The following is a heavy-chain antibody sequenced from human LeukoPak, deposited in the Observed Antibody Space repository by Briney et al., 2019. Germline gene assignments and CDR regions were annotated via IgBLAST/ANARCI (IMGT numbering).Heavy chain of an antibody. V-gene: IGHV3-30*18. Sequence: GGSLRLSCAASGFTFSSYGMHWVRQAPGKGLEWVAVISYDGSNKYYADYVKGRFTISRDNSKNTLYLQMNSMRAEDTTVSYCAKYLRSMLVAPLSGSIDFWGRGTLVTVSS. CDR3: AKYLRSMLVAPLSGSIDF. J-gene: IGHJ2*01. D-gene: IGHD2-8*01. CDR2: ISYDGSNK. CDR1: GFTFSSYG.